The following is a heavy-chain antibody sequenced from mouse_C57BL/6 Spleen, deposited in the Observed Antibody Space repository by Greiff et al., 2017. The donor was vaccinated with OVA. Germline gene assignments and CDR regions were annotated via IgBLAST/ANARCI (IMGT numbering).Heavy chain of an antibody. CDR1: GFTFSDYG. J-gene: IGHJ2*01. Sequence: EVMLVESGGGLVKPGGSLKLSCAASGFTFSDYGMHWVRQAPEKGLEWVAYISSGSSNIYYADTVKGRFTISRDNATNTLFLQMTSLRSEDTAMYYCATMVTTGYYFDYWGQGTTLTVSS. D-gene: IGHD2-2*01. V-gene: IGHV5-17*01. CDR3: ATMVTTGYYFDY. CDR2: ISSGSSNI.